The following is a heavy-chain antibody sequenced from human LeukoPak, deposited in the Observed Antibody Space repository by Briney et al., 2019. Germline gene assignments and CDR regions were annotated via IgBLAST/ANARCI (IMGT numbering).Heavy chain of an antibody. CDR1: GFTLSGSA. Sequence: GGSLKLSCAASGFTLSGSAMHWVRQASGKGLEWVGRIRSKANSYATAYAASVKGRFTISRDDSKNTAYLQMNSLKTEDTAVYYCYFWSGYYIYWGQGTLVTVSS. J-gene: IGHJ4*02. CDR2: IRSKANSYAT. V-gene: IGHV3-73*01. CDR3: YFWSGYYIY. D-gene: IGHD3-3*01.